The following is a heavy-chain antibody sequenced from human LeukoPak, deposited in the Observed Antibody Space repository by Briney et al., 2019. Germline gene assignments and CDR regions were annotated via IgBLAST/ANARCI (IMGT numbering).Heavy chain of an antibody. D-gene: IGHD6-19*01. CDR2: IDPTSGKT. CDR1: GYTFSGYY. CDR3: ARDLRTVTVAGLGVFDI. V-gene: IGHV1-46*01. J-gene: IGHJ3*02. Sequence: ASVKVSCKASGYTFSGYYLHWVRQAPGQGLEWMGVIDPTSGKTNYAQKFQGRVTMNRDMSTSTIYLELTSLGSDDTAFYYCARDLRTVTVAGLGVFDIWGQGTIVSVSS.